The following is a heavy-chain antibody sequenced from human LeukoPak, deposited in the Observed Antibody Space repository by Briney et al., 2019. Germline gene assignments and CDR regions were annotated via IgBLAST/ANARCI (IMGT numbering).Heavy chain of an antibody. CDR2: IYNSGST. Sequence: PSETLSLTCTVSGGSISSTPNPWGWIRQTPGTRLEWIGTIYNSGSTYYNPSLKSRVTISVDTSKNQFSLKLNSVTAADTGVYYCAGHRFSSVYSGLHYWGQGTLVTVSS. CDR3: AGHRFSSVYSGLHY. D-gene: IGHD5/OR15-5a*01. CDR1: GGSISSTPNP. V-gene: IGHV4-39*01. J-gene: IGHJ4*02.